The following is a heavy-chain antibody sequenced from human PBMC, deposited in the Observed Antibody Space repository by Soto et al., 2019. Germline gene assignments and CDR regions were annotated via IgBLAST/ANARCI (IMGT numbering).Heavy chain of an antibody. J-gene: IGHJ6*02. D-gene: IGHD2-15*01. Sequence: PGGSLRLSCVASGFIFSRSWMHWVRHAPGKGLVWVSRINGDGSITDYAEFVKGRFTISRDNAKNTLYLQMSSLRDEDRAVYYCVRAHCSGDSCQRDFYGMDVWGQGTSVTVSS. CDR3: VRAHCSGDSCQRDFYGMDV. V-gene: IGHV3-74*01. CDR1: GFIFSRSW. CDR2: INGDGSIT.